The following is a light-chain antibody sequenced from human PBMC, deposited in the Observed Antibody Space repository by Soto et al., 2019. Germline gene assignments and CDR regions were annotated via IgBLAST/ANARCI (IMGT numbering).Light chain of an antibody. J-gene: IGLJ1*01. CDR3: GTWDSSLSAGEGV. CDR1: SSHIGNNY. Sequence: QSVLTQPPSVSAAPGQKVTVSCSGSSSHIGNNYVSWYQQLPGTAPKLLIYENNKRPSGTPDRFSGSKSGTSATLGITGLQTGDEADYYCGTWDSSLSAGEGVFGTGTKVTVL. CDR2: ENN. V-gene: IGLV1-51*02.